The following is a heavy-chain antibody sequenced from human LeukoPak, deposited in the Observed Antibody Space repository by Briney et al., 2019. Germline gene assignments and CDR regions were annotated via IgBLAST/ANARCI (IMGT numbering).Heavy chain of an antibody. D-gene: IGHD5-24*01. CDR3: ARVLKDGYNNGNFQH. J-gene: IGHJ1*01. CDR1: GYTFTGYY. V-gene: IGHV1-2*02. CDR2: INPNSSAT. Sequence: ASVKVSCKASGYTFTGYYVHWVRQVPGQGLKWMGWINPNSSATNFPQKFQGRVTLTRDTSITTAYMELSRLRSDDTAVYYCARVLKDGYNNGNFQHWGQGTLVTVSS.